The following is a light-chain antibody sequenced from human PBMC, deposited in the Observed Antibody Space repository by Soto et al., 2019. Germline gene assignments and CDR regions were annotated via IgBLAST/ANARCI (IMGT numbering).Light chain of an antibody. Sequence: DIQMTQSPSSLSASVGDRDTITCRASQSISSYLNWYQQKPGKAPKLLIYAASSLQSGVPLRFSGSGSGTDFTLTISSLQPEDFATYYCQQSYSTLSWTFGQGTKVDIK. CDR1: QSISSY. CDR2: AAS. V-gene: IGKV1-39*01. CDR3: QQSYSTLSWT. J-gene: IGKJ1*01.